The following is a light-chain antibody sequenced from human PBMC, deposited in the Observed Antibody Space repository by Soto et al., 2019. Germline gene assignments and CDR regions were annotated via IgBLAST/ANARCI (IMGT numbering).Light chain of an antibody. J-gene: IGKJ2*01. CDR2: GAS. Sequence: ETVLTQSPGTLSLSPGEGATLSCRASQSLGNNYLAWYQQRPGQAPRLLIYGASNRATGIPNRFSGSGSGTDFTLTISRLEPEDFATYYCLQHNTFPPTFGQGTKLEIK. CDR1: QSLGNNY. CDR3: LQHNTFPPT. V-gene: IGKV3-20*01.